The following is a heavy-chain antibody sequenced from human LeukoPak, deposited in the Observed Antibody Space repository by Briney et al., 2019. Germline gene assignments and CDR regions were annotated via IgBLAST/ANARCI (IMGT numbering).Heavy chain of an antibody. CDR3: ARTIAVAGSYYYYYGMDV. D-gene: IGHD6-19*01. CDR1: GFTFSSYA. Sequence: GGSLRLSCAASGFTFSSYAMHWVRQAPGKGLEYVSAISSNGGSTYYANSVKGRFTISRDNSKNTLYLQTGSLRAEDMAVYYCARTIAVAGSYYYYYGMDVWGQGTTVTVSS. V-gene: IGHV3-64*01. CDR2: ISSNGGST. J-gene: IGHJ6*02.